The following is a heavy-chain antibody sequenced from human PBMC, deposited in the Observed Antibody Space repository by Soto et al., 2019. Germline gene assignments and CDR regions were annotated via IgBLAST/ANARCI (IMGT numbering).Heavy chain of an antibody. Sequence: QITLKESGPTLVKPTQTLTLTCTFSGFSLTTRGVGVGWIRQPPGKALECLALIYWDDDKRYSPSLQSRLTITKDTSQNQVILIMDHVDPVDTATYYCAHIPNYYQYDWFDPWGQETLVSVSS. D-gene: IGHD3-16*01. CDR1: GFSLTTRGVG. CDR2: IYWDDDK. J-gene: IGHJ5*02. CDR3: AHIPNYYQYDWFDP. V-gene: IGHV2-5*02.